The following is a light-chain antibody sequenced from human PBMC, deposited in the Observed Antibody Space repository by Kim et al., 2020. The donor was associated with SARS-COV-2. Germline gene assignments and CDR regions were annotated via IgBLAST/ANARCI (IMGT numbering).Light chain of an antibody. J-gene: IGLJ2*01. V-gene: IGLV1-47*01. CDR2: RNN. CDR1: TSNVGNNY. CDR3: ATWDDSLNGVL. Sequence: ELTQPPSVSGTPGQTVTISCSGGTSNVGNNYVFWYQHLPETAPKFLMSRNNQRPSGVPDRFSGSKAGTSASLAISGLRAEDEGDYYCATWDDSLNGVLFGGGTQLTVL.